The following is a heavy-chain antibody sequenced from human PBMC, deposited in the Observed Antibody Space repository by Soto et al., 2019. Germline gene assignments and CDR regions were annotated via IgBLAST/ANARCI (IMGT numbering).Heavy chain of an antibody. CDR2: LIPIFGTA. CDR3: ASVGFGKNWFDP. CDR1: GGTFSSYA. D-gene: IGHD3-10*01. J-gene: IGHJ5*02. V-gene: IGHV1-69*01. Sequence: QVQLVQSGAEVKKPGSSVKVSCKASGGTFSSYAISWVRQAHGQGLEWMGGLIPIFGTANYAQKFQGRVTITADESTSTAYMELSRLRSEDTAVYYCASVGFGKNWFDPWGQGTLVTVSS.